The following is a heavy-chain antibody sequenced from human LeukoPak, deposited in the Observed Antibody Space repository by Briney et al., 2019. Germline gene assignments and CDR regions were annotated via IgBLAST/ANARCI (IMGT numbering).Heavy chain of an antibody. CDR1: RFSFSAYP. CDR3: ARKAGDY. CDR2: IKQDGSEK. D-gene: IGHD3-10*01. V-gene: IGHV3-7*01. J-gene: IGHJ4*02. Sequence: PGGSLRLSCAASRFSFSAYPMGWVRRAPGKGLEWVANIKQDGSEKFYVDSVKGRFTISGDNAKNSLYLQMNSLRAEDTAVYYCARKAGDYWGQGTLVTVSS.